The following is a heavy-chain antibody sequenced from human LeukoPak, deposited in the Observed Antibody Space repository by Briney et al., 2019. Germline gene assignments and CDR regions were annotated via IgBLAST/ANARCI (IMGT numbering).Heavy chain of an antibody. D-gene: IGHD1-26*01. V-gene: IGHV3-30-3*01. CDR2: ISYDGSNK. J-gene: IGHJ4*02. Sequence: PGGSLRLSCAASVFTLSSYAMHWVRQAPGKGLEWVAVISYDGSNKYYADSVKGRFTISRDNSKNTLYLIMNSLRADDTAVYYCARSWELLHFDYWGQGTLVTVSS. CDR3: ARSWELLHFDY. CDR1: VFTLSSYA.